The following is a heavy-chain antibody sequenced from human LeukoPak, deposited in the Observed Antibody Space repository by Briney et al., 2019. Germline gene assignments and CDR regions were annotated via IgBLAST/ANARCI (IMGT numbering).Heavy chain of an antibody. CDR3: AKGAQYDFWTGYTLEYFDV. V-gene: IGHV3-23*01. D-gene: IGHD3-3*01. CDR2: ISASGSST. J-gene: IGHJ4*02. CDR1: GFTFTSYA. Sequence: GGSLRPSCAASGFTFTSYAMNWVRQAPGKGLEWVSFISASGSSTHYADSVKGRFTISRDNSNNTLYLQINNLRAEDTAAYYCAKGAQYDFWTGYTLEYFDVWGKGTLVTVSS.